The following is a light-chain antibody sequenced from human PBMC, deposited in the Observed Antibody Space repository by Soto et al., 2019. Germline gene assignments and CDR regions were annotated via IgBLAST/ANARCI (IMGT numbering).Light chain of an antibody. CDR3: QYYDNSLSGSYV. Sequence: QSVLTQPPPVSGAPGQRVTISCTGSSSNIGAGYDVHWYQQVPGTAPKLLIYGNTNRPSGVPDRFSGSKSGTSASLVITGLQADDEADYYCQYYDNSLSGSYVFGNGTKVTVL. V-gene: IGLV1-40*01. J-gene: IGLJ1*01. CDR2: GNT. CDR1: SSNIGAGYD.